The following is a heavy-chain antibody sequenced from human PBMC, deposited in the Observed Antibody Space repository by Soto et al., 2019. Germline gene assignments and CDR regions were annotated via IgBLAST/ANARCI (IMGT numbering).Heavy chain of an antibody. CDR2: INHSGST. Sequence: SETLSLTCTVSGDSISGYYWSWIRQPPGKGLEWIGEINHSGSTNYNPSLKSRVTISVDTSKNQFSLKLSSVTAADTAVYYCARAKAPLYSSSWYWFDPWGQGTLVTVSS. V-gene: IGHV4-34*01. J-gene: IGHJ5*02. CDR1: GDSISGYY. D-gene: IGHD6-13*01. CDR3: ARAKAPLYSSSWYWFDP.